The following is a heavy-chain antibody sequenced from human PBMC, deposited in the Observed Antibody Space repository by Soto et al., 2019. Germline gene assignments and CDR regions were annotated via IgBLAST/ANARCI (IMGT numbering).Heavy chain of an antibody. CDR1: GYSFTSYW. V-gene: IGHV5-10-1*03. J-gene: IGHJ3*02. D-gene: IGHD5-12*01. CDR2: IDPSDSYT. CDR3: ANIVATTNDAFDI. Sequence: EVQLVQSGAEVKKPGESLRISCKGSGYSFTSYWISWLRQMPGKGLEWMGRIDPSDSYTNYSPSFQGHVTISADKSISTAYLQWSSLKASDTAMYYCANIVATTNDAFDIWGQGTMVTVSS.